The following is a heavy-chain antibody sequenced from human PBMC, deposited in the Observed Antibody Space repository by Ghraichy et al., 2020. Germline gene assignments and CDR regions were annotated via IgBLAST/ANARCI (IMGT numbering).Heavy chain of an antibody. CDR3: ARVSTVYYYDSSGYFPGY. CDR1: GYTFTSYG. Sequence: ASVKVSCKASGYTFTSYGISWVRQAPGQGLEWMGWISAYNGNTNYVQKLQGRVTMTTDTSTSTAYMELRSLRSDDTAVYYCARVSTVYYYDSSGYFPGYWGQGTLVTVSS. D-gene: IGHD3-22*01. CDR2: ISAYNGNT. V-gene: IGHV1-18*04. J-gene: IGHJ4*02.